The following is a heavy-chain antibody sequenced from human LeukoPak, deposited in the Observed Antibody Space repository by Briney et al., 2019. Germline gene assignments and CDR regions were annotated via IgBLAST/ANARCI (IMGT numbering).Heavy chain of an antibody. CDR3: ARVPGEDYYYYGMDV. J-gene: IGHJ6*02. CDR1: GGTFSSYA. V-gene: IGHV1-69*04. D-gene: IGHD7-27*01. Sequence: SVKVSCKASGGTFSSYAISWVRQAPGQGLEWMGRIIPILGIANYAEKFQGRVTITADKSTSTAYMELSSLRSEDTAVYYCARVPGEDYYYYGMDVWGQGTTVTVSS. CDR2: IIPILGIA.